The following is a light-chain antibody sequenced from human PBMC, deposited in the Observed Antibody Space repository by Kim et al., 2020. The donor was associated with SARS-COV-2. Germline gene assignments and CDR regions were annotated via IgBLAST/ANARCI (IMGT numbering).Light chain of an antibody. CDR2: GNN. CDR1: SSNIGAGYD. V-gene: IGLV1-40*01. Sequence: RVTIACTGRSSNIGAGYDVHWYQQLPGTAPKLLIYGNNNRPSGVPDRCSGSKSGTSASLAITGLQAEDEADYYCQSYDSSLSGWVFGGGTQLTVL. J-gene: IGLJ3*02. CDR3: QSYDSSLSGWV.